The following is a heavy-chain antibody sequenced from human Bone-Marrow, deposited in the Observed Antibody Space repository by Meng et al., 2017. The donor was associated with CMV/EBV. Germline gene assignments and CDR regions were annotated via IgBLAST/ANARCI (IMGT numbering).Heavy chain of an antibody. CDR2: IYSGGST. CDR1: GFTVSSNY. V-gene: IGHV3-53*01. Sequence: GESLKISCAASGFTVSSNYMSWVRQAPGKGLEWVSVIYSGGSTYYADSVKGRFTISRDKFKNTLYLHMNSLTGEDTAVYYCTGETGGRVFGMDVWGPGTTVTVSS. CDR3: TGETGGRVFGMDV. J-gene: IGHJ6*02. D-gene: IGHD2-15*01.